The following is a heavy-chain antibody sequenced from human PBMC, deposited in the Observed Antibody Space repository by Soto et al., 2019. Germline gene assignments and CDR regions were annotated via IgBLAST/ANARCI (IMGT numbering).Heavy chain of an antibody. V-gene: IGHV4-34*01. J-gene: IGHJ6*02. CDR2: INHSGSA. CDR1: GGSFSGYI. CDR3: ARVKTIAVAGTDYYYGLDV. Sequence: PSETLSLTCDVYGGSFSGYIWTWTRQTPGKGLQWIGQINHSGSANYNPSLKSRVTISVHTSNNQFSLELSPVTAADTAVYYCARVKTIAVAGTDYYYGLDVWGQGTTVTVSS. D-gene: IGHD6-19*01.